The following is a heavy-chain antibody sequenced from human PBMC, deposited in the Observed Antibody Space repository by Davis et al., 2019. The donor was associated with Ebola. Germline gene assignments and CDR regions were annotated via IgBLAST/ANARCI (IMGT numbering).Heavy chain of an antibody. J-gene: IGHJ4*02. V-gene: IGHV3-43D*03. Sequence: GGSLRLSCAASGFSLNTYGMNWVRQAPGKGLEWVSLISWDGRSTAYADSVRDRFSISRDNSRNFLYLQMNGLRAEDTALYYCTAYDSTFRNYWGQGTLVTVSS. CDR1: GFSLNTYG. CDR2: ISWDGRST. D-gene: IGHD3-22*01. CDR3: TAYDSTFRNY.